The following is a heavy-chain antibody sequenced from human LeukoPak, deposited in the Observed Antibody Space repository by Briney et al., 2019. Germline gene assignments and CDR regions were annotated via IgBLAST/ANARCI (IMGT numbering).Heavy chain of an antibody. CDR1: GFTFSDYY. CDR2: INIGGTNT. J-gene: IGHJ5*02. Sequence: GGSLRLSCAASGFTFSDYYMSWIRQAPGKGLEWLSYINIGGTNTHYADSVKGRFTISRDNATKSLYLEMNNRRAEDTAVYYCATDGAGFATWGQGVLVTVSS. CDR3: ATDGAGFAT. V-gene: IGHV3-11*01.